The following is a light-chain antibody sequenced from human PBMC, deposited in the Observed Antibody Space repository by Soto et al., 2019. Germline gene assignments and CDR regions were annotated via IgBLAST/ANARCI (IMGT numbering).Light chain of an antibody. Sequence: DIQMTQSPSSLSASVGDRVTITCRASQNIKTYLNWYQQKPGKAPKLLIHAASTLQTGVPSRFSGSESGTEFTLTISSLKPDDFATYYCQQSYTTPHFGQGTKVDI. CDR2: AAS. J-gene: IGKJ2*01. V-gene: IGKV1-39*01. CDR3: QQSYTTPH. CDR1: QNIKTY.